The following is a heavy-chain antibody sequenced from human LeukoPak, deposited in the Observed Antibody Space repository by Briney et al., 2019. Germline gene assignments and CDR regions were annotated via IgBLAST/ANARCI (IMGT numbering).Heavy chain of an antibody. CDR1: GFTFSDYY. Sequence: GGSLRLSCAASGFTFSDYYMSWIRQAPGKGLEWVSYISSTSSHTNYGDSVKGRFTISRDNAKNSLYLQMNSLRAEDTAVYYCARALPYSSQGIDWGQGTLVTV. V-gene: IGHV3-11*05. CDR2: ISSTSSHT. D-gene: IGHD2-21*01. CDR3: ARALPYSSQGID. J-gene: IGHJ4*02.